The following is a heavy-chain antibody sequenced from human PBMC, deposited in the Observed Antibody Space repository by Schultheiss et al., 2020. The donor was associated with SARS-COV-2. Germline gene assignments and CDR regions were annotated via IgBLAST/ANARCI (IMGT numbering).Heavy chain of an antibody. J-gene: IGHJ4*02. CDR3: ARGYSYGSINFDY. CDR2: IIPIFGTA. V-gene: IGHV1-18*01. CDR1: GYTFTSYA. Sequence: ASVKVSCKASGYTFTSYAISWVRQAPGQGLEWMGGIIPIFGTANYAQKFQGRVTMTRDTSTSTAYMELRSLRSDDTAVYYCARGYSYGSINFDYWGQGTLVTVSS. D-gene: IGHD5-18*01.